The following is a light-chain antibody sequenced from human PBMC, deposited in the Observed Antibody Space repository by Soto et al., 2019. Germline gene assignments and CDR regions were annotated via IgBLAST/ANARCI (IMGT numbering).Light chain of an antibody. V-gene: IGKV3-20*01. CDR1: QSVSSSY. Sequence: EIVLTQSPGTLSLSPGERATLSCRASQSVSSSYLAWYQQKPGQAPRLLIYGASSRATGIPDRFSGSGSGTEFTLTISRLEPDDSAVYYCQQYHDSPMNTFGQGTKLQIK. J-gene: IGKJ2*01. CDR2: GAS. CDR3: QQYHDSPMNT.